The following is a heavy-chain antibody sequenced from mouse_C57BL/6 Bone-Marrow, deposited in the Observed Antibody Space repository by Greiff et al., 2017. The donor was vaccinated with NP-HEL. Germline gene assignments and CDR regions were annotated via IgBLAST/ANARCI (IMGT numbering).Heavy chain of an antibody. CDR2: IDPENGDT. V-gene: IGHV14-4*01. CDR1: GFNIKDDY. J-gene: IGHJ1*03. D-gene: IGHD2-4*01. Sequence: VQLKQSGAELVRPGASVKLSCTASGFNIKDDYMHWVKQRPEQGLEWIGWIDPENGDTEYASKFQGKATITADTSSNTAYLQLSSLTSEDTAVYYCTTRAYYDYDGWYFDVWGTGTTVTVSS. CDR3: TTRAYYDYDGWYFDV.